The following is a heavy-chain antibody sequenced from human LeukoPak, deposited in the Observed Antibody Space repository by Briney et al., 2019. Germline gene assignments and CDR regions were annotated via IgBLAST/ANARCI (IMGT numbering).Heavy chain of an antibody. CDR1: GYTFTSYG. Sequence: GASVTVSCKASGYTFTSYGISWVRQAPGQGLEWMGWISAYNGNTNYAQKLQGRVTMTTDTSTSTAYMELRSLRSDDTAVYYCARELGGAAVAGSPLHYYYMDVWGKGTTVTVSS. CDR2: ISAYNGNT. CDR3: ARELGGAAVAGSPLHYYYMDV. D-gene: IGHD6-19*01. V-gene: IGHV1-18*01. J-gene: IGHJ6*03.